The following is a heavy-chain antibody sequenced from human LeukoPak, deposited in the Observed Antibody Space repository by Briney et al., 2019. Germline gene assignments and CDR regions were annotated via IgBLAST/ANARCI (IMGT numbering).Heavy chain of an antibody. CDR1: GGSISSYY. CDR2: IHYTGST. D-gene: IGHD3-22*01. Sequence: SETLSLTCTVSGGSISSYYWSWIRQSPGKGLECIGYIHYTGSTNYNPSLKSRVTISVDTSKNQFSLKLSSVTAADTAVYYCARADSSLQSYDYWGQGTLVTVSS. J-gene: IGHJ4*02. CDR3: ARADSSLQSYDY. V-gene: IGHV4-59*08.